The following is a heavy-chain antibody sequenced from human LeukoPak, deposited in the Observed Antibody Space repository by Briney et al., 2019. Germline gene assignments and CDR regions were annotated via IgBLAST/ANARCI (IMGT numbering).Heavy chain of an antibody. V-gene: IGHV3-23*01. D-gene: IGHD3-10*01. J-gene: IGHJ3*02. CDR3: AKDGVGGYYGYWGAFDI. CDR2: ISGSGGST. Sequence: GGSLRLSCAASGFTFSSYPMSWVRQAPGKGLEWVSAISGSGGSTYYADSVKGRFTISRDNSKNTLYLQMNSLRAEDTAVYYCAKDGVGGYYGYWGAFDIWGQGTMVTVSS. CDR1: GFTFSSYP.